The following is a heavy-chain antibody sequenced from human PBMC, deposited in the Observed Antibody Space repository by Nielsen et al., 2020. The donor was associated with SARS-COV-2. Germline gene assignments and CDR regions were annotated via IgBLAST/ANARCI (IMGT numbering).Heavy chain of an antibody. CDR2: IYYSGST. Sequence: LRLSCTVSGGSISSGGYYWSWIRQHPGKGLEWIGYIYYSGSTYYNPSLKSRVTISVDTSKNQFSLKLSSVTAADTAVYYCARDQDSTGLYPGTLYSWGQGTLVTVSS. CDR1: GGSISSGGYY. V-gene: IGHV4-31*03. J-gene: IGHJ4*02. CDR3: ARDQDSTGLYPGTLYS. D-gene: IGHD2-2*02.